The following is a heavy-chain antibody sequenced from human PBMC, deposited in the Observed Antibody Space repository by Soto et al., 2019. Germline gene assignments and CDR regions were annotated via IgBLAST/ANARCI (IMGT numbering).Heavy chain of an antibody. CDR3: AKSAESGYFDY. J-gene: IGHJ4*02. D-gene: IGHD3-22*01. V-gene: IGHV3-30*18. CDR1: GFTFSSYG. CDR2: ISYDGSNK. Sequence: GGSLRLSCAASGFTFSSYGMHWVRQAPGKGLEWVAVISYDGSNKYYADSVKGRFTISRDNSKNTLYLQMNSLRAEDTAVYYCAKSAESGYFDYWGQGTLVTVSS.